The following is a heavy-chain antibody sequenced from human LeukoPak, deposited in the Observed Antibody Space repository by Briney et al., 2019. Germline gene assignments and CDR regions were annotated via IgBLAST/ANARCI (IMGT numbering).Heavy chain of an antibody. Sequence: GGSLRLSCAASGITFIDHAMDWVRQAPGKGLEWVAVISYDGSDTYYADSVKGRFTISRDNSKSTLYLQMNSLRVDDTAVYYCARNPGVGSSWYRLHYWGQGTLVTVSS. J-gene: IGHJ4*02. D-gene: IGHD6-13*01. CDR3: ARNPGVGSSWYRLHY. CDR2: ISYDGSDT. V-gene: IGHV3-30-3*01. CDR1: GITFIDHA.